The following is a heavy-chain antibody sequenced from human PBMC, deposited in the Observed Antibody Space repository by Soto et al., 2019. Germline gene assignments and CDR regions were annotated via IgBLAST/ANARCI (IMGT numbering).Heavy chain of an antibody. CDR3: AKTTYYYDSSGYYWRYFDY. V-gene: IGHV1-69*05. J-gene: IGHJ4*02. D-gene: IGHD3-22*01. Sequence: SVKFSCKASGGTFSSYAISWVRQAPGQGLEWMGGIIPIFGTANYAQKLQGRVTMTTDTSTSTAYMELRSLRSDDTAVYYCAKTTYYYDSSGYYWRYFDYWGQGTLVTAPQ. CDR1: GGTFSSYA. CDR2: IIPIFGTA.